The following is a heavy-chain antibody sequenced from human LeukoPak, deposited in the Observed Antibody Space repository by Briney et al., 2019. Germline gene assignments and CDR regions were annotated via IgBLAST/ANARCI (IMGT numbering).Heavy chain of an antibody. CDR2: IYWNDDK. V-gene: IGHV2-5*01. Sequence: SGPTLVNPTQTLTLTCTFSGFPLSTSGVGVGWIRQPPGKALEWLALIYWNDDKRYSPSLKSRLTITKDTSKNQVVLTMTNMDPVDTATYYCAHRRDLYDFWSGSNWFDPWGQGTLVTVSS. CDR1: GFPLSTSGVG. J-gene: IGHJ5*02. CDR3: AHRRDLYDFWSGSNWFDP. D-gene: IGHD3-3*01.